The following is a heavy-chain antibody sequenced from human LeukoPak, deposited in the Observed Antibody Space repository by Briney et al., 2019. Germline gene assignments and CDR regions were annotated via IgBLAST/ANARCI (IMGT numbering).Heavy chain of an antibody. CDR1: GFTFSIYA. CDR3: AKDLRERGGSSGYYFDY. V-gene: IGHV3-30-3*01. Sequence: PGGSLRLSCAASGFTFSIYAMHWVRQAPGKGLEWMAVISYDGSNKYYADSVKGRFTISRDNSKNTLYLQMNSLRAEDTAVYYCAKDLRERGGSSGYYFDYWGQGTLVTVSS. CDR2: ISYDGSNK. J-gene: IGHJ4*02. D-gene: IGHD2-15*01.